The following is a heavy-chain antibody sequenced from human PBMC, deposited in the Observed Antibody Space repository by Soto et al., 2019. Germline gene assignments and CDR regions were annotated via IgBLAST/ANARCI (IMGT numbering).Heavy chain of an antibody. Sequence: GGSLRLSCAASGFTFDDYAMHWVRQAPGKGLEWVSGISWNSGSIGYADSVKGRFTISRDNAKNSLYLQMNSLRAEDTALYYCAKEAPLYCSSTSCYAPPFDYWGQGTLVTVSS. CDR1: GFTFDDYA. J-gene: IGHJ4*02. CDR2: ISWNSGSI. CDR3: AKEAPLYCSSTSCYAPPFDY. V-gene: IGHV3-9*01. D-gene: IGHD2-2*01.